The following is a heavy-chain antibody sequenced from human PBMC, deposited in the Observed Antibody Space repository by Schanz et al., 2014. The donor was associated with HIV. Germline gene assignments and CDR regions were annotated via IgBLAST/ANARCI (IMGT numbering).Heavy chain of an antibody. V-gene: IGHV1-2*02. Sequence: QVQLVQSGAEVKKPGASVKVSCKASGYPFTGYYIHWVRQAPGQGLEWMGWINPSSGGTNYAQKFQGRVTMTRDTSISTAYMELRRLRSDDTAVYYCAKSPIFGDVIFYGMDVWGQGTTVTVSS. CDR3: AKSPIFGDVIFYGMDV. CDR1: GYPFTGYY. D-gene: IGHD3-3*02. CDR2: INPSSGGT. J-gene: IGHJ6*02.